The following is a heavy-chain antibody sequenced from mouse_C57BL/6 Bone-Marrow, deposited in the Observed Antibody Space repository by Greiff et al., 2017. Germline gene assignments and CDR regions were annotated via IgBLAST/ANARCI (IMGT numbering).Heavy chain of an antibody. Sequence: EVQRVESGEGLVKPGGSLKLSCAASGFTFSSYAMSWVRQTPGRRLEWVAYISSGGDYIYYADTVKGRFTLSGDNARNPLYLQMSSLKSEDTGMYYCTRDHDYGSRLFDYWGQGTTLTVSS. CDR1: GFTFSSYA. V-gene: IGHV5-9-1*02. J-gene: IGHJ2*01. CDR2: ISSGGDYI. D-gene: IGHD1-1*01. CDR3: TRDHDYGSRLFDY.